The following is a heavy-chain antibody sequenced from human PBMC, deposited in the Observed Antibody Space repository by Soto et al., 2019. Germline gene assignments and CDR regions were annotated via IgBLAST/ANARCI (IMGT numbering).Heavy chain of an antibody. CDR3: ARHRPYNWNYYPTANWFDP. V-gene: IGHV4-39*01. CDR2: IYYSGST. D-gene: IGHD1-7*01. J-gene: IGHJ5*02. Sequence: SETLSLTCPVSGGSISSSSYYWGWIRQPPGKGLEWIGSIYYSGSTYYNPSLKSRVTISVDTSKNQFSLKLSSVTAADTAVYYCARHRPYNWNYYPTANWFDPWGQGTLVTVSS. CDR1: GGSISSSSYY.